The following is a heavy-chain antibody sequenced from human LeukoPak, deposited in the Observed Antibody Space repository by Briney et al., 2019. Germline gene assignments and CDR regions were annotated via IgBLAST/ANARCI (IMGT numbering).Heavy chain of an antibody. CDR1: GYTFTSYA. D-gene: IGHD7-27*01. Sequence: SVKVSCKASGYTFTSYAISWVRQAPGQGLEWMGRIIPILGIANYAQKFQGRVTITADKSTSTAYMELSSLRSEDTAVYYCARTSNWGGDYWGQGTLVTVSS. V-gene: IGHV1-69*04. CDR2: IIPILGIA. J-gene: IGHJ4*02. CDR3: ARTSNWGGDY.